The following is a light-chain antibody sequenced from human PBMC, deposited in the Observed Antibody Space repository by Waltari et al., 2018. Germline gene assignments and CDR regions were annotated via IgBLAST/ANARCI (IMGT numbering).Light chain of an antibody. CDR2: EAS. Sequence: EIVLTQSPGTLSLSPGESATLSCRATQRVGRSLAWYQQKPGQAPRLLIYEASKRTTGIPERFSGGGSGTDFSLTISRLGPEDFAVYYCQMYVRLPVTFGQGTKVEIK. CDR1: QRVGRS. V-gene: IGKV3-20*01. CDR3: QMYVRLPVT. J-gene: IGKJ1*01.